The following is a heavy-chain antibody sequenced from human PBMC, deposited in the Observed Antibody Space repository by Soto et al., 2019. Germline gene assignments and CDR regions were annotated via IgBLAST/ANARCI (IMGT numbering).Heavy chain of an antibody. J-gene: IGHJ6*02. CDR1: GYTFTGYY. Sequence: ASVKVSCKASGYTFTGYYMHWVRQAPGQGLEWMGWINPNSGGTNYAQKFQGWVTMTRDTSISTAYMELSRLRSDDTAVYYCARGGVLRYFDWPYYYYYGMDVWGQGTTVTVS. CDR2: INPNSGGT. CDR3: ARGGVLRYFDWPYYYYYGMDV. V-gene: IGHV1-2*04. D-gene: IGHD3-9*01.